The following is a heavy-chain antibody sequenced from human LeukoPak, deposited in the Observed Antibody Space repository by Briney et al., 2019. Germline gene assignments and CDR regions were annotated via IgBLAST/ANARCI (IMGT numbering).Heavy chain of an antibody. CDR2: IIPIFGTA. V-gene: IGHV1-69*13. J-gene: IGHJ4*02. D-gene: IGHD6-13*01. CDR1: GGTFSSYA. CDR3: VRETGGSSRTEY. Sequence: ASVKVSCKASGGTFSSYAISWVRQAPGQGLEWMGGIIPIFGTANYAQKFQGRVTITADESTSTAYMELSSLRSEDTAVYYCVRETGGSSRTEYWGQGTLVTVSS.